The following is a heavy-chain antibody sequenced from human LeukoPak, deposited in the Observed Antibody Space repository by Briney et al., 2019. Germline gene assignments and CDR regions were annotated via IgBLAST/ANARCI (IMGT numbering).Heavy chain of an antibody. D-gene: IGHD6-25*01. CDR3: ARDPRHGNTSGS. Sequence: SETLSLTCTVSGGSISSGGYYWSWIRQPPGKGLEWIGYIYHSGSTYYNPSLKSRVTISVDRSKNQFSLKLSSVTAADTAVYYCARDPRHGNTSGSWGQGTLVTVSS. J-gene: IGHJ5*02. CDR2: IYHSGST. V-gene: IGHV4-30-2*01. CDR1: GGSISSGGYY.